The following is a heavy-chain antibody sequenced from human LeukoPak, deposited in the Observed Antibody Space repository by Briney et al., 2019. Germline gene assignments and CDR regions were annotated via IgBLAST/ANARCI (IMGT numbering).Heavy chain of an antibody. CDR1: GFTFNGYA. CDR3: AKAGFGVRGVIIIGDYYGMDV. D-gene: IGHD3-10*01. CDR2: ISGSGANT. V-gene: IGHV3-23*01. Sequence: PGGSLRLSCAASGFTFNGYAMSWVRQAPGKGLEWVSSISGSGANTYYANSVKGRFTVYRDNSKNTLYLQVNNLRAEDTAVYYCAKAGFGVRGVIIIGDYYGMDVWGQGTTVTVSS. J-gene: IGHJ6*02.